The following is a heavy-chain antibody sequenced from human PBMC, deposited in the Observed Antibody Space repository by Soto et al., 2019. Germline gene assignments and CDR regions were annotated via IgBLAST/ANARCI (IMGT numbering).Heavy chain of an antibody. V-gene: IGHV4-61*01. CDR1: GGSVSGGSYF. CDR3: AREGRMGTFDY. D-gene: IGHD1-1*01. CDR2: FYYSGST. J-gene: IGHJ4*02. Sequence: PSETPSLTCTVSGGSVSGGSYFWTWVRQPPGKGLEWIGYFYYSGSTKYNPSLKSRVTILEDTSKYQFSLKLNSVTAADTAVYYCAREGRMGTFDYWGQGALVTVSS.